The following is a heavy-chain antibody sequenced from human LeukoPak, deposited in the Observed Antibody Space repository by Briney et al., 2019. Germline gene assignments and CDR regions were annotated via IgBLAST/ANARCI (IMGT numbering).Heavy chain of an antibody. D-gene: IGHD1-26*01. CDR1: GFKFDDYT. J-gene: IGHJ4*02. Sequence: GGSLRLSCAASGFKFDDYTMHWVRLPPGKGLEWVSLVSWNSDHTSYADSVKGRFTISRDNSKNSLYLEMSSLRIEDTAFYYCAKDFQGIVGATQIDFWGQGTLVTVSS. CDR2: VSWNSDHT. CDR3: AKDFQGIVGATQIDF. V-gene: IGHV3-43*01.